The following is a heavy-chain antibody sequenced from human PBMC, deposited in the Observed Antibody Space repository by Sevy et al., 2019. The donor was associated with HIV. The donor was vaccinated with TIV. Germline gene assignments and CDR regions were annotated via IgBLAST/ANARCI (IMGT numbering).Heavy chain of an antibody. Sequence: GGSLRLSCAASGFTFSSYAMHWVRQAPGKGLEWVAVISYDGNTKYYVDSVKGRFTISRDNSKNTLYLQMNSLRAEDTAVYYCARDPRITIFGVVIGAEYFQHWGQGTLVTVSS. CDR2: ISYDGNTK. CDR3: ARDPRITIFGVVIGAEYFQH. J-gene: IGHJ1*01. V-gene: IGHV3-30-3*01. D-gene: IGHD3-3*01. CDR1: GFTFSSYA.